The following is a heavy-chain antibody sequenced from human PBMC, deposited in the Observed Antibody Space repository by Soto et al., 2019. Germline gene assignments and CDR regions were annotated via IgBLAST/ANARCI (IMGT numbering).Heavy chain of an antibody. V-gene: IGHV3-7*01. CDR1: GFTFSSYW. CDR3: TREGI. Sequence: HPGGSLRLSCAGSGFTFSSYWMSWVRQAPGKGLEWVASIKPDGSNKYYVDSVKGRFTISRDNAESSLYLQANSLRVEDTAVYYCTREGIWGQGT. J-gene: IGHJ4*02. CDR2: IKPDGSNK.